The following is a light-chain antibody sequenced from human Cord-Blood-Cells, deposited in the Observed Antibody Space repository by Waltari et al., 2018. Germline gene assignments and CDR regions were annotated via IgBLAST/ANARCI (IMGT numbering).Light chain of an antibody. V-gene: IGLV1-40*01. CDR1: SSNIGAGYD. J-gene: IGLJ3*02. Sequence: QSVLTQPPSVSGAPGQRVTISCTGSSSNIGAGYDVHWYQQLPGTAPKLLIYGNSHRPSGVPDRFSGSKSGTSASLAITGLQTEDEADYYCQSYDSSLNWVFGGGTKLTVL. CDR2: GNS. CDR3: QSYDSSLNWV.